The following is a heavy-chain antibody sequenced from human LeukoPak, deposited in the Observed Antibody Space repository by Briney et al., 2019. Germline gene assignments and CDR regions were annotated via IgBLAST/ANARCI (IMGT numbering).Heavy chain of an antibody. J-gene: IGHJ4*02. CDR2: ISYDGSNE. Sequence: GRSLRLSCAASGFIFSGYGMHWVRQAPRKGLEWVAVISYDGSNEYYADSVKGRFTISRDNSKNTLYLQMNSLRAEDTAVYYCAKGPEGDYLDYWGQGTLVTVSS. V-gene: IGHV3-30*18. D-gene: IGHD1-14*01. CDR3: AKGPEGDYLDY. CDR1: GFIFSGYG.